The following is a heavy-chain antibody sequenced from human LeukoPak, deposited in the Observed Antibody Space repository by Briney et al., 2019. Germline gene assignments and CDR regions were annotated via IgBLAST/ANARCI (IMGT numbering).Heavy chain of an antibody. V-gene: IGHV4-34*01. D-gene: IGHD5-18*01. CDR2: INHSGGT. CDR1: GGSFSDYS. Sequence: PSETLSLTCAVYGGSFSDYSWTWIRQPPGKGLQWIGEINHSGGTNHNPSLMSRVIMCVDTSKNQISLKVSSVTAADTAVYYCARVLYSYTINDSSRTRVGAYPPQYYYNMDACGAGTTVTVSS. J-gene: IGHJ6*03. CDR3: ARVLYSYTINDSSRTRVGAYPPQYYYNMDA.